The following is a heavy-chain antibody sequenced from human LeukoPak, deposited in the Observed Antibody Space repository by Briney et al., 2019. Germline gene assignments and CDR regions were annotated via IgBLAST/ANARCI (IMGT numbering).Heavy chain of an antibody. CDR1: GYTFTSYA. CDR2: INAGNGNT. Sequence: GASVKVSCKASGYTFTSYAMHWVRQAPGQRLEWMGWINAGNGNTKYSQKFQGRVTITRDTSASTAYMELSSLRSEDTAVYYCARGHYDFWSGYTSDAFDIWGQGTMVTVSS. D-gene: IGHD3-3*01. V-gene: IGHV1-3*01. CDR3: ARGHYDFWSGYTSDAFDI. J-gene: IGHJ3*02.